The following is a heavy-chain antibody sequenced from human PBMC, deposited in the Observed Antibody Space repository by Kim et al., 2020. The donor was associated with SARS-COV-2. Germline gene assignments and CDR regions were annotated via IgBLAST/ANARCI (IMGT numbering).Heavy chain of an antibody. CDR3: AGGTYYYDCSGFLFGFGYYHGMGV. Sequence: ASVKVSCKASGYTFTSYYMHWVRQAPGQGLEWMGIINPSGGSTSYAQKFQGRVTMTRDTSTNTVYMELSSLRSEDTAVYYCAGGTYYYDCSGFLFGFGYYHGMGVWGQGTTVTVSS. V-gene: IGHV1-46*01. CDR2: INPSGGST. J-gene: IGHJ6*02. CDR1: GYTFTSYY. D-gene: IGHD3-22*01.